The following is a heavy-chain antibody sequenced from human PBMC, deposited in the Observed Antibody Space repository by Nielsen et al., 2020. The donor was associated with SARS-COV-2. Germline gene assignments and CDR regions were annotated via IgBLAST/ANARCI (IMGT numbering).Heavy chain of an antibody. J-gene: IGHJ4*02. D-gene: IGHD3-10*01. V-gene: IGHV1-18*01. CDR1: GYTFTSYG. CDR2: ISAYNGNT. Sequence: ASVKVSCKASGYTFTSYGISWVRQAPGQGLEWMGWISAYNGNTNYAQKLQGRVTMTRDMSTSTVYMDLSSLGSEDTAVYFCARGPDYYGSGSHYKALAYWGQGTLVTVSS. CDR3: ARGPDYYGSGSHYKALAY.